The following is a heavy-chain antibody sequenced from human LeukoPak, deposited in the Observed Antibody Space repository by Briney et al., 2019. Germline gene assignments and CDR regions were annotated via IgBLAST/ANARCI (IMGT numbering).Heavy chain of an antibody. CDR2: ISTGGSRK. D-gene: IGHD1-26*01. J-gene: IGHJ4*02. Sequence: GGSLRLSCAASGFSFSDYWMSWVRQAPGKGLEWVAYISTGGSRKYYADSVKGRFTISRDDSKDTLYVETNSLRIEDTAVYYCARDLSGSYSTDYWGQGTLVTASS. V-gene: IGHV3-30-3*01. CDR1: GFSFSDYW. CDR3: ARDLSGSYSTDY.